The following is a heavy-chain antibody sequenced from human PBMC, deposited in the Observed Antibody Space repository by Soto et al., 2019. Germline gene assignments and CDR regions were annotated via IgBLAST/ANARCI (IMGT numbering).Heavy chain of an antibody. CDR1: GFTFSSYG. CDR3: ANAGFGVSVLSF. V-gene: IGHV3-30*18. CDR2: ISYDGSNK. J-gene: IGHJ4*02. D-gene: IGHD3-10*01. Sequence: QVQLVESGGGVVQPGRSLRLSCAASGFTFSSYGMHWVRQAPGKGLEWVAVISYDGSNKYYADSVKGRFTISRDNSKNTLYLQTNSLRAEDTAVYYCANAGFGVSVLSFWGQGTLVTVSS.